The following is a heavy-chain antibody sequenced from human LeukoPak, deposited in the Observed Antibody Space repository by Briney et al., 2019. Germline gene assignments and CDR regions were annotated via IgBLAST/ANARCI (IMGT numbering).Heavy chain of an antibody. J-gene: IGHJ4*02. Sequence: ASVKVSCKASGYTFTGYYMHWVRQAPGQGLEWMGWVNPSSGGTNYAQKFQGRVTMTRDTSISTAYMELSRLRSDDTAVYFCARAENLEMATMAAFAYWGQGTLVTVSS. CDR3: ARAENLEMATMAAFAY. V-gene: IGHV1-2*02. CDR1: GYTFTGYY. D-gene: IGHD5-24*01. CDR2: VNPSSGGT.